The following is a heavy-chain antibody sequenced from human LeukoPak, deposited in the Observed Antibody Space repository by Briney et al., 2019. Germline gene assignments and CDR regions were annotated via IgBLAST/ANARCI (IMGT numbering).Heavy chain of an antibody. CDR1: GFMFSSYA. CDR2: ISRSINTI. D-gene: IGHD2-15*01. CDR3: AKDISAGDDAFDI. J-gene: IGHJ3*02. V-gene: IGHV3-48*03. Sequence: GGSLRLSCAASGFMFSSYAMNWIRQAPGKGLEWVSYISRSINTIYYADSVKGRFTISRDNAKNSLYLQMNSLRAEDMALYYCAKDISAGDDAFDIWGQGTMVAVSS.